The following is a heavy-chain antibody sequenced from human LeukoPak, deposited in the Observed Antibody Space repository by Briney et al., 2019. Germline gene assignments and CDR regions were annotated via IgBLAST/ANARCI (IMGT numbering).Heavy chain of an antibody. CDR3: ARHAYGSGSYPDY. J-gene: IGHJ4*02. D-gene: IGHD3-10*01. CDR2: IYTSGIT. Sequence: PSETLSLTCTVSGGSISSYYWSWIRQPPGKGLGWIGFIYTSGITYYNPSLKSRVIISVDTSKNQFSLNLYSVTAADTAVYYCARHAYGSGSYPDYWGQGTLVTVSS. CDR1: GGSISSYY. V-gene: IGHV4-4*09.